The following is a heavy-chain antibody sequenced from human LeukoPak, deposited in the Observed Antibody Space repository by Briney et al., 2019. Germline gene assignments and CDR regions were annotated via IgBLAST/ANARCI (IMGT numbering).Heavy chain of an antibody. J-gene: IGHJ4*02. V-gene: IGHV1-69*05. D-gene: IGHD1-1*01. Sequence: ASVKVSCKASGGTFSSYTISWVRQAPGQGLEWMGRIIPIFGTANYAQKFQGRVTITTDESTSTAYMELSSLRSEDTAMYYCARGHTTGTSDDYWGQGTLVTVSS. CDR3: ARGHTTGTSDDY. CDR1: GGTFSSYT. CDR2: IIPIFGTA.